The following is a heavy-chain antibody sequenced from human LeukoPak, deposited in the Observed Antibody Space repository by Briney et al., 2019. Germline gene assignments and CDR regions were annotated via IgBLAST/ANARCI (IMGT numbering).Heavy chain of an antibody. CDR2: ISGSGGTT. J-gene: IGHJ4*02. Sequence: GGSLRLSCAASGFTFSSYAMSWVRQAPGKGLEWVSAISGSGGTTYYADSVKGRFTISRDNSKSTLCLQMNSLRAEDTAVYYCGKEGPCHGGNSGIYLGGQGTLVTVSS. CDR3: GKEGPCHGGNSGIYL. V-gene: IGHV3-23*01. CDR1: GFTFSSYA. D-gene: IGHD4-23*01.